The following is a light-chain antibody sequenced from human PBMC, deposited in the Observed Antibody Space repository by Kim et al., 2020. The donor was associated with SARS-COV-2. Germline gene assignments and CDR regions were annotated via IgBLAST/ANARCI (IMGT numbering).Light chain of an antibody. Sequence: DIQMTQSPTTLSASVGDRVTMTCRASQSITMWLAWYQQKPGKAPKLLIYDASSLKRGVPSRFSGSGSGTEFTLTISSLQPDDFATYSCQQYNSYSHTFGQGTKLEI. J-gene: IGKJ2*01. CDR3: QQYNSYSHT. V-gene: IGKV1-5*01. CDR1: QSITMW. CDR2: DAS.